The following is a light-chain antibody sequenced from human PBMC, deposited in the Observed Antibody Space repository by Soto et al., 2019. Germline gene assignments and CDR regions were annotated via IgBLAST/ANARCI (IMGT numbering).Light chain of an antibody. Sequence: EIVLTQSPGTLSLSPGERATLSCRASETIISTFLAWYQQKPGQAPRLLIYGATSRATGIPDRFSGSGSGTDFTLTIIRLEPEDFAVYHCQQYGSSLLTFGGGTKVEIK. V-gene: IGKV3-20*01. J-gene: IGKJ4*01. CDR2: GAT. CDR1: ETIISTF. CDR3: QQYGSSLLT.